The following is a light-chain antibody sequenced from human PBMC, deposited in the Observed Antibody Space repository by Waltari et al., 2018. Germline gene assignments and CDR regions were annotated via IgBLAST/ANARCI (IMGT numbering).Light chain of an antibody. Sequence: DIVMTQFPDSLAVSLGERATINCKSSHSALYRSNNKEYLAWYQQKPGQPAKLLIYWASTRESGVPDRFSGSGSGKDFTLTISSLQAEDVAVYYCQQYCTTPTFGQGTKVEIK. CDR1: HSALYRSNNKEY. CDR2: WAS. CDR3: QQYCTTPT. V-gene: IGKV4-1*01. J-gene: IGKJ1*01.